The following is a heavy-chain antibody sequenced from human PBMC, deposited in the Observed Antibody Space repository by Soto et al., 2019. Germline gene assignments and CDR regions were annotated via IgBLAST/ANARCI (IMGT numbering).Heavy chain of an antibody. CDR3: ARRMATHPFDY. Sequence: ASVKVPCKASGGTFSSYAISWVRQAPGQGLEWMGGIIPIFGTANYAQKFQGRVTITADKSTSTAYMELSSLRSEDTAVYYCARRMATHPFDYWGQGTLVTVSS. V-gene: IGHV1-69*06. D-gene: IGHD5-12*01. CDR1: GGTFSSYA. J-gene: IGHJ4*02. CDR2: IIPIFGTA.